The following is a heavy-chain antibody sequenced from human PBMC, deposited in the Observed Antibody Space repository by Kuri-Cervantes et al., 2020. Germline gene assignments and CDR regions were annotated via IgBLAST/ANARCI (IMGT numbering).Heavy chain of an antibody. Sequence: SETLSLTCNVSGGSISSRCHYWGWIRRPPGKGLEWIGYIYYSGSTNYNPSLKSRVTISVDTSKNQFSLKLSSVTAADTAVYYCARDEGYPAWFDPWGQGTLVTVSS. CDR2: IYYSGST. J-gene: IGHJ5*02. CDR3: ARDEGYPAWFDP. V-gene: IGHV4-61*01. CDR1: GGSISSRCHY. D-gene: IGHD5-12*01.